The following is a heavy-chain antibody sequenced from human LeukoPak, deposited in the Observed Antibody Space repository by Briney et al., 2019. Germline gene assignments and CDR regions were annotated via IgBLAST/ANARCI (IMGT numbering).Heavy chain of an antibody. J-gene: IGHJ4*02. CDR3: VRRRYSPGNYYFDY. CDR2: IYYSGST. V-gene: IGHV4-39*01. CDR1: GGSISSSSYY. D-gene: IGHD5-18*01. Sequence: PSETLSLTCTVSGGSISSSSYYWGWIRQPPGKGLEWIGSIYYSGSTYYNPSLKSRVTISVDTSKNQFSLKLSSVTAADTAVYYCVRRRYSPGNYYFDYWGQGTLVTVSS.